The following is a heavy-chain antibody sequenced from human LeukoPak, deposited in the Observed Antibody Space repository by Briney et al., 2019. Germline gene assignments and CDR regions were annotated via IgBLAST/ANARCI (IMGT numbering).Heavy chain of an antibody. V-gene: IGHV3-23*01. CDR1: GFTFSSYA. J-gene: IGHJ4*02. D-gene: IGHD3-3*01. Sequence: GGSLRLSCAASGFTFSSYAMSWVRQAPGKGLEWVSAISGSGGSTYYADSVKGRFTISRDNSKNTLYLQMNSLRAEDTAVYYCAKASTYYDFWSGPAPNGYDYWGQGTLVTVSS. CDR2: ISGSGGST. CDR3: AKASTYYDFWSGPAPNGYDY.